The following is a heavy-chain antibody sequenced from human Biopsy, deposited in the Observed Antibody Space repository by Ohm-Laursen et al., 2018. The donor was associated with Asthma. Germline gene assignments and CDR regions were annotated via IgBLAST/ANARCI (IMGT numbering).Heavy chain of an antibody. CDR3: ARQKLAAAEGPFDL. CDR1: NGSISSTFYY. J-gene: IGHJ3*01. V-gene: IGHV4-39*01. D-gene: IGHD6-13*01. Sequence: SETLSLTRTVSNGSISSTFYYWGWIRQPPGKGLEWVGSIHKNGIGYYKSSLKSRLTISVDTPKNHFSLKVTSVTAADTAVYYCARQKLAAAEGPFDLWGQGTMVTVSS. CDR2: IHKNGIG.